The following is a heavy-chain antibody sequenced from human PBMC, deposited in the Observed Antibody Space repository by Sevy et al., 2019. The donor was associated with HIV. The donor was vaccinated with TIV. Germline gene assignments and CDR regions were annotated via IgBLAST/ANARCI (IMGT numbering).Heavy chain of an antibody. D-gene: IGHD1-26*01. Sequence: ASVKVSCKTSGYTFSTYYIYWVRQAPGQGLEWIGIFDPTGGSRSYAQRFQGRLTMTGDTSTSTAYMELSSLTSEDTAVYYCARDHDVSANYLEYFYYAMDVWGQGTTVTVSS. CDR2: FDPTGGSR. J-gene: IGHJ6*02. CDR3: ARDHDVSANYLEYFYYAMDV. CDR1: GYTFSTYY. V-gene: IGHV1-46*01.